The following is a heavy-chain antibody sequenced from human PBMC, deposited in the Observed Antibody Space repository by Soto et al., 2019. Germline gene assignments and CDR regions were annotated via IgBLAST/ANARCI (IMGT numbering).Heavy chain of an antibody. Sequence: QVQLVESGGGVVQPGRSLRLSCAASGFTFSSYGMHWVHQAPGKGLEWVAVIWYDGSNKYYADSVKGRFTISRDNSKNTLYLQMNSLRAEDTAVYYCARVEFGEFQDDYYYGMDVWGQGTTVTVSS. CDR2: IWYDGSNK. CDR1: GFTFSSYG. V-gene: IGHV3-33*01. CDR3: ARVEFGEFQDDYYYGMDV. D-gene: IGHD3-10*01. J-gene: IGHJ6*02.